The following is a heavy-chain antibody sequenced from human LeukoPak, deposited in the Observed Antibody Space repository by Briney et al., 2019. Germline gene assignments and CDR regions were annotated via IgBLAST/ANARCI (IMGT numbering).Heavy chain of an antibody. D-gene: IGHD3-22*01. CDR3: AKDRLPFYDSSGRGGFDY. V-gene: IGHV3-23*01. CDR1: GFTFSSYA. CDR2: IGGSGGST. J-gene: IGHJ4*02. Sequence: GGSLRLSCAASGFTFSSYAMSWVRQAPGKGLEWVSAIGGSGGSTYYADSVKGRFTISRDNSKNTLYLQMNSLRAEDTAVYYCAKDRLPFYDSSGRGGFDYWGQGTLVTVSS.